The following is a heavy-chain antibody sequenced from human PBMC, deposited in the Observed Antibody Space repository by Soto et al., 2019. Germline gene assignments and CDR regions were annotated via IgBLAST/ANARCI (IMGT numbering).Heavy chain of an antibody. Sequence: GGSLRLSCAASGFTFSSYDMHWVCQATGKGLEWVSAIGTAGDTYYPGSVKGRFTISRENAKNSLYLQMNSLRAGDTAVYYCARGSFDGDSFDYWGQGTLVTVSS. CDR2: IGTAGDT. V-gene: IGHV3-13*01. CDR3: ARGSFDGDSFDY. J-gene: IGHJ4*02. CDR1: GFTFSSYD. D-gene: IGHD4-17*01.